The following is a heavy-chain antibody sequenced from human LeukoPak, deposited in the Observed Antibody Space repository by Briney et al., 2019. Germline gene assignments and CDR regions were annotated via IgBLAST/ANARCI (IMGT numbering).Heavy chain of an antibody. CDR3: ARWGRYSPAYYYYGMDV. Sequence: GASVKVSCKAAGYTFTSYDINWVRQATGHGLEWLGWMNPNSGNTGYAQKFQGRVTVTSNTSISTAYMELSSLRSEDTAVYYCARWGRYSPAYYYYGMDVWGQGTTVTVSS. V-gene: IGHV1-8*01. D-gene: IGHD5-18*01. CDR1: GYTFTSYD. J-gene: IGHJ6*02. CDR2: MNPNSGNT.